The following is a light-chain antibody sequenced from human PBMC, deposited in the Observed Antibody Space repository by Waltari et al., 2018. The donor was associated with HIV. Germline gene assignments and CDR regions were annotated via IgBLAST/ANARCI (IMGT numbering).Light chain of an antibody. CDR3: AAWDGSLNGVV. Sequence: QSVLTQPPSASGTPGQRVTISCSGSNSNIGRNTVNWYKRHPGTAPKLLIYNNTPLPSRGPDRISGSKCGTSTAQAISGLQSEDEADYYCAAWDGSLNGVVFGVGTELTVL. CDR1: NSNIGRNT. V-gene: IGLV1-44*01. J-gene: IGLJ2*01. CDR2: NNT.